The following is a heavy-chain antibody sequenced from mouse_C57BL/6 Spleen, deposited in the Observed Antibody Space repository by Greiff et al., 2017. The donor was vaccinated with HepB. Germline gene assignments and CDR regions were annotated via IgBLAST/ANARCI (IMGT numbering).Heavy chain of an antibody. CDR1: GYAFSSSW. D-gene: IGHD4-1*01. Sequence: VQLQQSGPELVKPGASVKISCKASGYAFSSSWMNWVKQRPGKGLEWIGRIYPGDGDTNYNGKFKGKATLTADKSSSTAYLQLSSLTSEDSAVYFCARGIGTGFDYWGQGTTLTVSS. CDR2: IYPGDGDT. V-gene: IGHV1-82*01. J-gene: IGHJ2*01. CDR3: ARGIGTGFDY.